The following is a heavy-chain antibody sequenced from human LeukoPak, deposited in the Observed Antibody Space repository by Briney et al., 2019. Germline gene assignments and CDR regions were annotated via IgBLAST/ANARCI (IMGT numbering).Heavy chain of an antibody. Sequence: PSETLSLTCAVYRGSFSGYYWSWIRQPPGKGLEWIGEINHSGSTNYNPSLKSRVTISVDTSKNQFSLKLSSVTAADTAVYYCERGRVIHRCSSTSCYTGCCWFDPWGQGTLVTVSS. J-gene: IGHJ5*02. D-gene: IGHD2-2*02. CDR1: RGSFSGYY. CDR2: INHSGST. CDR3: ERGRVIHRCSSTSCYTGCCWFDP. V-gene: IGHV4-34*01.